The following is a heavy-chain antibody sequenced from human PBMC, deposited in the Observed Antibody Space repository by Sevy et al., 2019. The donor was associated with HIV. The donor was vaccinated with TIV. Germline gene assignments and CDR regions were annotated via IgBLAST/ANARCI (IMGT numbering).Heavy chain of an antibody. CDR1: GFTFSSYS. V-gene: IGHV3-21*01. CDR3: ARDPVVVVAATTYYFDY. J-gene: IGHJ4*02. CDR2: ISSSSSYI. D-gene: IGHD2-15*01. Sequence: GGSLRLSCAASGFTFSSYSMNWVRQAPGKGLEWVSSISSSSSYIYYADSVKGRFTISRDNAKNSLYLQMNSLRAEDTAVYYCARDPVVVVAATTYYFDYWGQGTLVTVSS.